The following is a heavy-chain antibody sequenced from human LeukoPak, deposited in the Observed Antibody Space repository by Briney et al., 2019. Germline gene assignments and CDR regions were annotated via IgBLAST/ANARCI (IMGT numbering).Heavy chain of an antibody. Sequence: PGGSLRLSCAAAGFTFDDYAMHWVRQAPGKGVEWVSGISWNSNSIAYADSVKGRFTISRDNAKNSLYLHMNSLRAEDTAVYYCAELGITMIGGVWGKGTTVTISS. D-gene: IGHD3-10*02. V-gene: IGHV3-9*01. CDR3: AELGITMIGGV. CDR1: GFTFDDYA. CDR2: ISWNSNSI. J-gene: IGHJ6*04.